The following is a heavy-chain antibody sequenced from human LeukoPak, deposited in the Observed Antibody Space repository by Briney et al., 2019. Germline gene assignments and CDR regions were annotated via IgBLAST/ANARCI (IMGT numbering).Heavy chain of an antibody. V-gene: IGHV4-38-2*02. J-gene: IGHJ3*02. D-gene: IGHD1-26*01. CDR3: ARDPAIVGAPPMAFDI. Sequence: SETLSLTCTVSGYSISSGYYWGWIRPPPGKGLEWIGYIYYSGSTNYNPSLKSRVTISVDTSKNQFSLKLSCVTAADTAVYYCARDPAIVGAPPMAFDIWGQGTMVTVSS. CDR1: GYSISSGYY. CDR2: IYYSGST.